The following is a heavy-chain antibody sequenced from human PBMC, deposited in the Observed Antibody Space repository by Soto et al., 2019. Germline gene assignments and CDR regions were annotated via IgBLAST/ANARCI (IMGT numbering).Heavy chain of an antibody. Sequence: SETLSLTCTVSGGSISSNYWTWIRQPPGKGLEWIGYVYNSGSTNYNPSLKSRVTISEDTAKSQFSLKVNSMTAADTAVYYCARYRREAVAGYTLDNWGQGILVTVSS. V-gene: IGHV4-59*01. J-gene: IGHJ4*02. CDR1: GGSISSNY. CDR3: ARYRREAVAGYTLDN. CDR2: VYNSGST. D-gene: IGHD6-13*01.